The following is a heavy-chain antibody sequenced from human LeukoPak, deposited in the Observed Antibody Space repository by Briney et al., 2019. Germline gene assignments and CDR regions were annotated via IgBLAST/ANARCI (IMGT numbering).Heavy chain of an antibody. CDR3: TTTYYYDSSGYTLDY. CDR2: IRSKANNYAT. D-gene: IGHD3-22*01. V-gene: IGHV3-73*01. Sequence: GGSLRLSCAASGFTFSGSAMRWARQASGKGLEWIGRIRSKANNYATTYGASVKGRFTISRDDSKNTAYLQMNSLKTEDTAVYYCTTTYYYDSSGYTLDYWGQGTLVTVSS. CDR1: GFTFSGSA. J-gene: IGHJ4*02.